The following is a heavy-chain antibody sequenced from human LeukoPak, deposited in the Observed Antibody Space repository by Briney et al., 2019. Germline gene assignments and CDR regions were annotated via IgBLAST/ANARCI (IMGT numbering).Heavy chain of an antibody. CDR1: GFPFSNYW. CDR2: INEDGWTT. V-gene: IGHV3-74*01. Sequence: GGSLRLSCAASGFPFSNYWMHWVRQAPGKELVWVSRINEDGWTTDYADSVKGRFAISRDNAKNTLYLQMNSLRAEDAAVYYCARDVAGMDGYWGQGTLVTVSS. J-gene: IGHJ4*02. D-gene: IGHD2-15*01. CDR3: ARDVAGMDGY.